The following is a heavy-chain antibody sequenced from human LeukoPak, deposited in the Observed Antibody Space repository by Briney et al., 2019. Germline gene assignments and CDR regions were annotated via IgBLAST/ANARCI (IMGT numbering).Heavy chain of an antibody. D-gene: IGHD3-22*01. V-gene: IGHV3-30-3*01. CDR2: ISYDGSNK. Sequence: GGSLRLSCAASGFTFSSYAMHWVRQAPGKGLEWVAVISYDGSNKYYADSVKGRFTISRDNSKNTLYLQMNSLRAEDTAVYYCAEDLYSSSTFDYWGQGTLVTVSS. CDR3: AEDLYSSSTFDY. CDR1: GFTFSSYA. J-gene: IGHJ4*02.